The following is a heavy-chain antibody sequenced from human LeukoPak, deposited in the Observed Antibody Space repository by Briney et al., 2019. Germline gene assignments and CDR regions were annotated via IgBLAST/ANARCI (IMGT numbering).Heavy chain of an antibody. CDR1: GYTFTGYY. D-gene: IGHD6-19*01. CDR2: INPNSGGT. Sequence: ASVKVSCKASGYTFTGYYMHWVRQAPGQGLEWMGWINPNSGGTNYAQKFQGRVTMTRDTSISTAYMELGRLRSDDTAVYYCARARGAHGAVAGTWGQGTLVTVSS. J-gene: IGHJ4*02. CDR3: ARARGAHGAVAGT. V-gene: IGHV1-2*02.